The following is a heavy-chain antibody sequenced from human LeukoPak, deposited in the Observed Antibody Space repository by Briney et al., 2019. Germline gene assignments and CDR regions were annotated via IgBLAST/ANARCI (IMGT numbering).Heavy chain of an antibody. D-gene: IGHD3-10*01. CDR3: ATDGDYYDSGTYSGH. CDR2: IYTSGST. CDR1: GGSISSYF. J-gene: IGHJ4*02. Sequence: SETLSLTCTVSGGSISSYFWSWIRQPAGKGLEWIGRIYTSGSTDYNPSLKSRVTMSVDTSKNQFSLKLTSVTAADTAVYYCATDGDYYDSGTYSGHWGQETLVTVSS. V-gene: IGHV4-4*07.